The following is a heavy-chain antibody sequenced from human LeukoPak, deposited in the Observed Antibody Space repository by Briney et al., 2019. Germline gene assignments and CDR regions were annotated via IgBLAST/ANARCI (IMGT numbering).Heavy chain of an antibody. D-gene: IGHD4-17*01. Sequence: GGSLRLSCAASGFTFSSYAMHWVRQAPGKGLEWVAVISYDGSNKYYADSVKGRFTISRDNSKNTLYLQMNSLRAEDTAVYYCANQPTVTTAFDYWGQGTLVTVSS. CDR3: ANQPTVTTAFDY. CDR2: ISYDGSNK. J-gene: IGHJ4*02. CDR1: GFTFSSYA. V-gene: IGHV3-30-3*01.